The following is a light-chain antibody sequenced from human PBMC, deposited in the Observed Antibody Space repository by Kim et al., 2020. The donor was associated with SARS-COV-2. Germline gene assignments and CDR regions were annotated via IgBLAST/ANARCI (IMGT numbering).Light chain of an antibody. V-gene: IGLV2-23*01. J-gene: IGLJ2*01. Sequence: QSITISCTGTRSDVGSYNLVSWYQQHPSKAPKLMIYEGSKRPSGVSTRFAGSKSGNTASLTISGLQAEDEADYYCCSYVGSSTSVLFGGGTQLTVL. CDR2: EGS. CDR1: RSDVGSYNL. CDR3: CSYVGSSTSVL.